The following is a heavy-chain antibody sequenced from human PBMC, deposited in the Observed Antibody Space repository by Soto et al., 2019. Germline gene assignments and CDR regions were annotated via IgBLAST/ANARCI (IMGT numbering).Heavy chain of an antibody. CDR3: AKVIRADSTSSNFYYYSGMDV. Sequence: QVQMVESGGGVVQPGRSLRLSCAASGFSFSTYGMHWVRQAPGKGLEWMAVISNDGSNKYYADSVKGRFTISSDNSKDTLFLQMNSLRGEDTAIYYCAKVIRADSTSSNFYYYSGMDVWGQGTTVTVSS. CDR1: GFSFSTYG. CDR2: ISNDGSNK. D-gene: IGHD6-6*01. J-gene: IGHJ6*02. V-gene: IGHV3-30*18.